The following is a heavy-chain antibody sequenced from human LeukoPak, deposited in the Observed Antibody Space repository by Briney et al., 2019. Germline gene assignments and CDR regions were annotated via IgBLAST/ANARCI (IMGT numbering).Heavy chain of an antibody. D-gene: IGHD2-21*01. CDR1: GFTFSSYE. V-gene: IGHV3-48*03. CDR3: ARDRSVVYFDY. Sequence: PGGSLRLSCAASGFTFSSYEMNWVRQAPGKGLEWVSYISTSGSTSGSTIYYAESVKGRFTISRDNAKNPLYLQMNSLRVEDTVVYYCARDRSVVYFDYWGQGTLVTVSS. CDR2: ISTSGSTSGSTI. J-gene: IGHJ4*02.